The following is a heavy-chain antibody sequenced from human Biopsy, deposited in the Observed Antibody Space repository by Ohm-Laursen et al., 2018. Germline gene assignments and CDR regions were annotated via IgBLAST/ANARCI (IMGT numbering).Heavy chain of an antibody. J-gene: IGHJ4*02. D-gene: IGHD3-16*01. CDR1: GFIFADYD. Sequence: SLRLSCAATGFIFADYDMHWVRQAPGKGLEWVSRINRDSDTADYVDSVRGRFTISRDNARKTLFLQMNSLRPEDTALYYCVKDRGGARASFHYWGQGIRVAVSS. V-gene: IGHV3-9*01. CDR3: VKDRGGARASFHY. CDR2: INRDSDTA.